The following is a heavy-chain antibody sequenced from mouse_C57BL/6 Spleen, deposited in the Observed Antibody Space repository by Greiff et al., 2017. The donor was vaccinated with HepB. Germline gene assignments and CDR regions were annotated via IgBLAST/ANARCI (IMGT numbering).Heavy chain of an antibody. Sequence: DVQLVESGGGLVKPGGSLKLSCAASGFTFSDYGMHWVRQAPEKGLEWVAYISSGSSTIYYADTVKGRFTISRDNAKNTLFLQMTSLRSEDTAMYYCARGEYYGSSHYAMDYWGQGTSVTVSS. CDR2: ISSGSSTI. D-gene: IGHD1-1*01. CDR1: GFTFSDYG. J-gene: IGHJ4*01. CDR3: ARGEYYGSSHYAMDY. V-gene: IGHV5-17*01.